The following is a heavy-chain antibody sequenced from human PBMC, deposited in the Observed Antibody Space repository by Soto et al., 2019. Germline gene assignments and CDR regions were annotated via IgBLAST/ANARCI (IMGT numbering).Heavy chain of an antibody. Sequence: GASVKVSCKASGYPFSPHGISWVRQAPGQGLEWMGWTSGHNGDTNYAQNLQDRVTMTTDTSTSTAYMELRSLKSDDTAVYYCAREATGGKFDYWGQGALVTVSS. CDR1: GYPFSPHG. V-gene: IGHV1-18*01. CDR3: AREATGGKFDY. CDR2: TSGHNGDT. D-gene: IGHD3-16*01. J-gene: IGHJ4*02.